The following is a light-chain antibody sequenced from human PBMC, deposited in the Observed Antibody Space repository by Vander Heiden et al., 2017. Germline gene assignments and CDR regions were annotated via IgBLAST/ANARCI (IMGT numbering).Light chain of an antibody. V-gene: IGKV3-20*01. CDR2: GAS. Sequence: EIVLTQSPGALSWSPGESATRSCGASPRVSSSDLAWYQQKRGQAPRVLIYGASNRGTGIPDRFSGSGSGTDFTLTISRLETEEFAVYYCQQYVSSRWTFGQGTKVEIK. CDR1: PRVSSSD. CDR3: QQYVSSRWT. J-gene: IGKJ1*01.